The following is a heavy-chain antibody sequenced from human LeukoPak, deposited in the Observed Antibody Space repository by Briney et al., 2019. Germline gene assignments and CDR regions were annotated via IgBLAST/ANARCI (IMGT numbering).Heavy chain of an antibody. V-gene: IGHV1-18*01. D-gene: IGHD6-13*01. CDR3: ARDVSYSSSWGPPVYYYYYMDV. CDR2: ISAYNGNT. CDR1: GYTFTSYG. J-gene: IGHJ6*03. Sequence: GASVKVSCKASGYTFTSYGISWVRQAPGQGLEWMGWISAYNGNTNYAQKLQGRVTMTTDTSTSTAYMELRSLRSDDTAVYYCARDVSYSSSWGPPVYYYYYMDVWGKGTTVTVSS.